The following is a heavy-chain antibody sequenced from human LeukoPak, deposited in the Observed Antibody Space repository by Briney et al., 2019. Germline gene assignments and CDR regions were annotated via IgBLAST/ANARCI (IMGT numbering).Heavy chain of an antibody. CDR1: GFTFSSYS. V-gene: IGHV3-48*01. J-gene: IGHJ3*02. D-gene: IGHD3-16*01. Sequence: GGSLRLSCAASGFTFSSYSMNWVRQAPGKGLEWVSYISSSSSTIYYADSVKGRFTISRDNAKNSLYLQMNSLRAEDTAVYYCAKAGFIPGGAFDIWGQGTMVTVSS. CDR3: AKAGFIPGGAFDI. CDR2: ISSSSSTI.